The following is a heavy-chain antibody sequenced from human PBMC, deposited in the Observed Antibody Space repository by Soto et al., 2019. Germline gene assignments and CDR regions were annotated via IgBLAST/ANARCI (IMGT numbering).Heavy chain of an antibody. CDR2: FDPEDGET. J-gene: IGHJ6*02. V-gene: IGHV1-24*01. CDR3: ATDREFYYGMDV. D-gene: IGHD3-10*01. CDR1: GYTLTELS. Sequence: ASVKVSCKVSGYTLTELSMHWVRQAPGKGLEWMGGFDPEDGETIYAQKFQGRVTMTEDTSTDTAYMELSSLRSEDTAVYYCATDREFYYGMDVWGQGTTVTVSS.